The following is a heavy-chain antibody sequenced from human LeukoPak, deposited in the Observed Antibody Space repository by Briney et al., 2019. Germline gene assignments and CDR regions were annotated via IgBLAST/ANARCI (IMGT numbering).Heavy chain of an antibody. Sequence: SVNVSCKASGGTFSSYAISWVRQAPGQGLEWMGRIIPILGIANYAQKFQGRVTITADKSTSTAYMELSSLRSEDTAVYYCARVSDYYDSSGSYYWGQGTLVTVSS. CDR3: ARVSDYYDSSGSYY. CDR1: GGTFSSYA. V-gene: IGHV1-69*04. D-gene: IGHD3-22*01. CDR2: IIPILGIA. J-gene: IGHJ4*02.